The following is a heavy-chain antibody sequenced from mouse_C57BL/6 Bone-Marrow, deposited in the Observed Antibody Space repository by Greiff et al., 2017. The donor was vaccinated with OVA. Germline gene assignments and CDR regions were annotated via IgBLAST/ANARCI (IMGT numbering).Heavy chain of an antibody. J-gene: IGHJ2*01. D-gene: IGHD1-1*01. CDR1: GYTFTNYW. V-gene: IGHV1-63*01. CDR3: ARSFPTTVALDY. CDR2: IYPGGGYT. Sequence: QVQLKQSGAELVRPGTSVKMACKASGYTFTNYWIGWAKQRPGHGLEWIGDIYPGGGYTNYNEKFKGKATLTADKSSSTAYMQFSSLTSEDSAIYYGARSFPTTVALDYWGQGTTLTVSS.